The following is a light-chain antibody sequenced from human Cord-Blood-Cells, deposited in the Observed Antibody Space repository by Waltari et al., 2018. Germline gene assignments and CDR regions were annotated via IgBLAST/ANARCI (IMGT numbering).Light chain of an antibody. CDR3: QQSYSTPYT. Sequence: DIQMTQSPSSLSASVGDRVTIPCRASQSISSYLNWYQQKPGKAPKLLIYAASSLQRGVPSRFSVSGSGTDFTLTISSLQPEDFATYYCQQSYSTPYTFGQGTKLEIK. CDR2: AAS. CDR1: QSISSY. V-gene: IGKV1-39*01. J-gene: IGKJ2*01.